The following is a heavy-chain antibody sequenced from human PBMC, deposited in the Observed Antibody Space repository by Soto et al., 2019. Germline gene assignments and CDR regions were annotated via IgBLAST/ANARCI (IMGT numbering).Heavy chain of an antibody. V-gene: IGHV3-48*02. J-gene: IGHJ4*02. D-gene: IGHD2-8*02. CDR1: GFTFSSYS. CDR3: AREGYLVDFDY. Sequence: GGSLRLSCAASGFTFSSYSMNWVRQAPGKGLEWVSYISSSSSTIYYADSVKGRFTISRDNAKNSLYLQMNSLRYEDTAVYYCAREGYLVDFDYWGQGTLVTVSS. CDR2: ISSSSSTI.